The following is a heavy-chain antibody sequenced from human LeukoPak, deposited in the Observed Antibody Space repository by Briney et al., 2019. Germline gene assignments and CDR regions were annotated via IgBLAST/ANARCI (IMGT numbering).Heavy chain of an antibody. D-gene: IGHD2-21*02. V-gene: IGHV3-23*01. CDR2: ISVSGGST. CDR1: GFTFSNYA. CDR3: ARDAELCRTGACYWTPFDS. J-gene: IGHJ4*01. Sequence: GGSLRLSCAASGFTFSNYAMTWVRQAPGRGLEWVSTISVSGGSTYYAYSVKGRFTISRDTASDTVTLQTNSLRAEDTAVYSCARDAELCRTGACYWTPFDSSGPGTLVTASS.